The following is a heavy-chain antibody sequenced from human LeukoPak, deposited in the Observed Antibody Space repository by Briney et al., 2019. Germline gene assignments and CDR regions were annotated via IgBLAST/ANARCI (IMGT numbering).Heavy chain of an antibody. D-gene: IGHD4/OR15-4a*01. Sequence: PGGSLRLSCAASGFTFSSYGMHWVRQAPGKGLEWVAVISYDGSNKYYADSVKGRFTISRDNSKNTLYLQMNSLRAEDTAVYYCAANVASDAFDIWGQGTMVTVSS. CDR3: AANVASDAFDI. CDR2: ISYDGSNK. CDR1: GFTFSSYG. V-gene: IGHV3-30*03. J-gene: IGHJ3*02.